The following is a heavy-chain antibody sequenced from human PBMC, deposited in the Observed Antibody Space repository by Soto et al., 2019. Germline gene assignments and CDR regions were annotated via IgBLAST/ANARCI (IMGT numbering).Heavy chain of an antibody. CDR1: GFAFSSYW. CDR2: IKQDGSEK. CDR3: VRDPNSGSYYAPPSDL. J-gene: IGHJ5*02. D-gene: IGHD1-26*01. V-gene: IGHV3-7*05. Sequence: GGSLRLSCAASGFAFSSYWMSWVRQAPGKGLEWVANIKQDGSEKYYVDSVKGRFTISRDNAKNSLYLQMNSLRAEDAAVYYCVRDPNSGSYYAPPSDLWGQGTLVTVSS.